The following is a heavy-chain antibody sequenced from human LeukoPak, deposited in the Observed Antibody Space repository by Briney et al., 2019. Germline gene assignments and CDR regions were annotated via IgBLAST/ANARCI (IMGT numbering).Heavy chain of an antibody. D-gene: IGHD4/OR15-4a*01. CDR1: GFTFRSFG. Sequence: GGSLRLSCAASGFTFRSFGMHLVRQAPGKGLEWVAFIRFDGSNQYYADSVKGRFTISRDNSNNTLFLQTNSLRVDDTAVYFCAKGYGESHFDSWGQGTLVTVSS. CDR3: AKGYGESHFDS. V-gene: IGHV3-30*02. J-gene: IGHJ4*02. CDR2: IRFDGSNQ.